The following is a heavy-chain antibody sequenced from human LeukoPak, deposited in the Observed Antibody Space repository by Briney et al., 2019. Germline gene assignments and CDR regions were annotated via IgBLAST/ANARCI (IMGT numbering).Heavy chain of an antibody. V-gene: IGHV4-39*07. D-gene: IGHD3-10*01. CDR2: IYSSGTI. J-gene: IGHJ5*02. CDR1: GGSISNGDYY. Sequence: PSETLSLTCTVSGGSISNGDYYWGWIRQPPGKGLEWIGRIYSSGTITYNPSLQSRVTMSVDTSKNEFSLKMSSVTAADTAVYYCTRDSGTTGEVKFDPWGQGTLVAVSS. CDR3: TRDSGTTGEVKFDP.